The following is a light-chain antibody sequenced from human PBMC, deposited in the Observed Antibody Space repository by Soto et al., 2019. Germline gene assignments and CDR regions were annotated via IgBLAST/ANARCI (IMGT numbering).Light chain of an antibody. CDR2: EVI. CDR3: SSYTSSSTLV. J-gene: IGLJ2*01. Sequence: QSVLTQPASVSGSPGQSITISCTGTSSDVGDFDCVSWYQQHPGKAPKLMIYEVINRPSGVSNRFSGSKSGNTASLIISGLQAEDEADYYCSSYTSSSTLVFGGGTKLTVL. CDR1: SSDVGDFDC. V-gene: IGLV2-14*01.